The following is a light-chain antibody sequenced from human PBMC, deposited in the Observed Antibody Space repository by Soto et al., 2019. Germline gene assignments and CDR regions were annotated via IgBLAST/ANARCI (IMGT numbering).Light chain of an antibody. V-gene: IGKV3-15*01. Sequence: EIVMTQSPDTLSVSPGERASLSCWASESVSANLAWYQQQPGQTPRLLIYGASTRATGTPARLSGSGSGTEFTLTISSLQSEDFAVYYCLQYNNWPRWTFGQGTKVDI. CDR2: GAS. CDR3: LQYNNWPRWT. J-gene: IGKJ1*01. CDR1: ESVSAN.